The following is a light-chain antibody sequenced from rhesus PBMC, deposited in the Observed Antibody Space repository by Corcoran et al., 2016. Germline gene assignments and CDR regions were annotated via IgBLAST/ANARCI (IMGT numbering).Light chain of an antibody. J-gene: IGKJ4*01. CDR3: LQHNSYPLT. Sequence: DIQMTQSPSSLSASVGDTVTITCRASQGISSYFNWFQQKPGKAPKLLIFSSSSLESGVPSRFSGSGFGTEFTLTISSLQPEDFAAYYCLQHNSYPLTFGGGTKVEIK. V-gene: IGKV1-28*01. CDR2: SSS. CDR1: QGISSY.